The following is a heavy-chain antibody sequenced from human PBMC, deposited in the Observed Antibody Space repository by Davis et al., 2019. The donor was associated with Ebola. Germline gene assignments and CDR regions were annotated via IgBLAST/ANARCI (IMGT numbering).Heavy chain of an antibody. V-gene: IGHV1-2*02. CDR3: ARGPAANAPLDY. CDR1: GYTFIYYY. Sequence: ASVKVSCKAFGYTFIYYYINWVRQTPGQGLEWMGRINPKSGATTYAQRFQGRVTMTRDTSSGTAHVDLGSLKSDDTAVYYCARGPAANAPLDYWGQGTLVTVSS. CDR2: INPKSGAT. D-gene: IGHD2-2*01. J-gene: IGHJ4*02.